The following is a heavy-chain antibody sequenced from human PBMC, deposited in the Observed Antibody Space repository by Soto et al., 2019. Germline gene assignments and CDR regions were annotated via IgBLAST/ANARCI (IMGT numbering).Heavy chain of an antibody. CDR1: GFTFSSYA. CDR2: ISYVGGNK. J-gene: IGHJ4*02. D-gene: IGHD1-26*01. V-gene: IGHV3-30-3*01. CDR3: AREGGSYCFDY. Sequence: QVQLVESGGGVVQPGRSLRLSCAASGFTFSSYAVHWVRQAPGKGREWVAVISYVGGNKYYGDSVKGRFTISRDNSKNTLYLQMNSLRVEDTAVYYCAREGGSYCFDYWGQGTLVTVSS.